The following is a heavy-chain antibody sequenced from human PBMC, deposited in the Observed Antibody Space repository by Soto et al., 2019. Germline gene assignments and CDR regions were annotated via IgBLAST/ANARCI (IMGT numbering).Heavy chain of an antibody. CDR1: GISLSRKA. V-gene: IGHV3-30*01. CDR2: ISYDGSNK. Sequence: PGGSLRLSGAPSGISLSRKAMHSVRPASGHGLGRVSIISYDGSNKYYADSVKGGFTIARDNAKNTLYLQMNSLRGEDTAVYYCARDTLRDIVIMIYSTERHAMDVWGQGTTVTVSS. D-gene: IGHD2-8*01. J-gene: IGHJ6*02. CDR3: ARDTLRDIVIMIYSTERHAMDV.